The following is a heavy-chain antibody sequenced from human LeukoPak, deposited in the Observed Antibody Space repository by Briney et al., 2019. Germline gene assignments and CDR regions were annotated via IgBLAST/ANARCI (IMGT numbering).Heavy chain of an antibody. CDR2: IKHDGSEK. CDR1: GFTFSNSW. Sequence: GGSLRLSCAASGFTFSNSWMSWVRQAPGQGREGVANIKHDGSEKYYVDSLKGRVTISRDNAKTSLYLPVNSLTAAATAVYYCARDYASGSYADYWGQGTLVTVSS. D-gene: IGHD3-10*01. J-gene: IGHJ4*02. V-gene: IGHV3-7*01. CDR3: ARDYASGSYADY.